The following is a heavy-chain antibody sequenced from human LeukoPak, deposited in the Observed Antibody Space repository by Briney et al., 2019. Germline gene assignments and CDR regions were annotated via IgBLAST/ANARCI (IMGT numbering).Heavy chain of an antibody. D-gene: IGHD3-22*01. CDR2: INPSGGST. CDR3: ARSVRYYYDSSGYYYY. J-gene: IGHJ4*02. Sequence: AASVKVSCKASGYTFTSYYMHWVRQAPGQGLEWMGIINPSGGSTSYAQRFQGRVTMTTDTSTSTAYMELRSLRSDDTAVYYCARSVRYYYDSSGYYYYWGQGTLVTVSS. V-gene: IGHV1-46*01. CDR1: GYTFTSYY.